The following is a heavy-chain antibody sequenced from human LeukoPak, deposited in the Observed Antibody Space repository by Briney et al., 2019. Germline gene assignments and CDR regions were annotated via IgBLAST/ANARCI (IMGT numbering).Heavy chain of an antibody. CDR3: AKSQFPYYYDSSGSYPDAFDI. CDR2: ISAYNGNT. Sequence: ASVKVSCKASGYTFTSYGISWVRQAPGQGLEWMGWISAYNGNTNYAQKLQGRVTMTTDTSTSTAYMELRSLRAEDMALYYCAKSQFPYYYDSSGSYPDAFDIWGQGTMVTVSS. J-gene: IGHJ3*02. D-gene: IGHD3-22*01. V-gene: IGHV1-18*03. CDR1: GYTFTSYG.